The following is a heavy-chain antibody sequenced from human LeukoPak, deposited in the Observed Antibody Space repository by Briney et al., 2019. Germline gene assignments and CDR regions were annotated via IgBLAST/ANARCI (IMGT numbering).Heavy chain of an antibody. CDR1: GFTFSTYN. J-gene: IGHJ3*02. CDR2: ISSSSSTI. D-gene: IGHD3-10*01. Sequence: GGSLRLSCAASGFTFSTYNMNWVRQAPGKGLEWVSYISSSSSTIKYADSVKGRFTISRDNANNSLYLQMNSLRDEDTAVYYCARGRSITLLRGVAMSDGFDIWGQGAMVTVSS. CDR3: ARGRSITLLRGVAMSDGFDI. V-gene: IGHV3-48*02.